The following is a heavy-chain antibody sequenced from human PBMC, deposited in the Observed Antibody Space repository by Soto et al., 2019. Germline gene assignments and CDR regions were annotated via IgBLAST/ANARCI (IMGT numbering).Heavy chain of an antibody. D-gene: IGHD3-22*01. V-gene: IGHV3-48*03. Sequence: GGSLRLSCAASGFTFSSYEMNWVRQAPGKGLEWVSYISSSGSTIYYADSVKGRFTISRDNAKNSLYLQMNSLRAEETAVYYCARDLSGSGYYNYWGQGTLVTVSS. CDR1: GFTFSSYE. CDR3: ARDLSGSGYYNY. J-gene: IGHJ4*02. CDR2: ISSSGSTI.